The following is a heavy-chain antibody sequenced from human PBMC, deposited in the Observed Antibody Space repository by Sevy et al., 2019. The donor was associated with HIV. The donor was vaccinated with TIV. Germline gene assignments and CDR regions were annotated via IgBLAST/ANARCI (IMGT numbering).Heavy chain of an antibody. CDR1: GYTFTGYY. J-gene: IGHJ4*02. D-gene: IGHD3-22*01. CDR3: ARDRDYYDSSGYFFF. V-gene: IGHV1-2*02. Sequence: ASVKVSCKASGYTFTGYYMHWVRQAPGQGLEWMGWINPNSGGTNYAQKFQGRVTMTRDTSISTAYMELSRLGSDDTAVYYCARDRDYYDSSGYFFFWGQGTLVTVSS. CDR2: INPNSGGT.